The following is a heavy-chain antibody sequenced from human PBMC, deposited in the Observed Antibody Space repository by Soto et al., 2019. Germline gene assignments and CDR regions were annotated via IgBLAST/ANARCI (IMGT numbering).Heavy chain of an antibody. V-gene: IGHV3-23*01. Sequence: PGGSLRLSCAASGFTLSSYMMNWVRQAPGKGPEWVSTISDTGGGTFYAGSVKGRFTISRDNSKNTLYLQMHSLRADDSAIYFCAVGRHKPSGSNTWFDPWGRGTLVTVSS. CDR2: ISDTGGGT. J-gene: IGHJ5*02. CDR3: AVGRHKPSGSNTWFDP. CDR1: GFTLSSYM. D-gene: IGHD3-22*01.